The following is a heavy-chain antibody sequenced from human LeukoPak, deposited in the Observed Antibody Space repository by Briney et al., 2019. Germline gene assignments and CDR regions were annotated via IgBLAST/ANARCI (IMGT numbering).Heavy chain of an antibody. CDR3: ARDVNYYDSSGYGFMDV. CDR1: GFTFSSYS. J-gene: IGHJ6*03. Sequence: GGSLRLSCAASGFTFSSYSMNWVRQAPGKGLEWGSYISSSSSTIYYADSVKGRFTISRDNAKNSLYLQMNSLRAEDTAVYYCARDVNYYDSSGYGFMDVWGKGTTVTVSS. D-gene: IGHD3-22*01. V-gene: IGHV3-48*04. CDR2: ISSSSSTI.